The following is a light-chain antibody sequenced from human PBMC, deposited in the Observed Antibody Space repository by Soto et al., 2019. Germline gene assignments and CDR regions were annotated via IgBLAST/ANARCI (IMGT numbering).Light chain of an antibody. CDR3: QQRSNWPRGT. Sequence: EIVLTQSPATLSLSPAERATLSCRDSQSVGSYLGWYQHKPGQAPRLLIYDASNRAPGIPARFSGSGSGTDSTLTISSLEPEDFAVYYCQQRSNWPRGTFGQGTKLEIK. J-gene: IGKJ2*01. V-gene: IGKV3-11*01. CDR2: DAS. CDR1: QSVGSY.